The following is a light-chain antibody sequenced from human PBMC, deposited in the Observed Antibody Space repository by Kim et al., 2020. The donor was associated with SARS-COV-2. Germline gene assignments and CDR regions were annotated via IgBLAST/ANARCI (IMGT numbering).Light chain of an antibody. V-gene: IGKV1-39*01. CDR2: AAS. J-gene: IGKJ1*01. CDR1: QSIATY. Sequence: ASVGDRVTITCRASQSIATYLKWYQHKPGQAPNLLIYAASSLQSGVPSRFSGSGSGTDFTLTISSLQPEDFATYYCQQSYTTPRTFGQGTKVDIK. CDR3: QQSYTTPRT.